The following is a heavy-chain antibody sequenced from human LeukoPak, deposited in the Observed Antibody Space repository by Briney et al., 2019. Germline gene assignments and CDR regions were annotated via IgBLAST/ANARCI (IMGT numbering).Heavy chain of an antibody. CDR3: AKEIYGDPTGGRFQH. V-gene: IGHV3-23*01. D-gene: IGHD4-17*01. CDR1: GFSFSNAW. J-gene: IGHJ1*01. Sequence: GGSLRLSCAGSGFSFSNAWMSWVRQAPGKGLEWVSVISGSGGSTYYADSVEGRFTVSRDNSKNTLYLQMNSLRAEDTAVFYCAKEIYGDPTGGRFQHWGQGTLVTVSS. CDR2: ISGSGGST.